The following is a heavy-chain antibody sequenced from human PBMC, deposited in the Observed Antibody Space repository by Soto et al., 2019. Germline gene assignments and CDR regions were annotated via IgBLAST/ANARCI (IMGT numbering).Heavy chain of an antibody. J-gene: IGHJ4*02. V-gene: IGHV1-69*13. Sequence: SVKVSWKASGGTFSSYAISWVRQAPGQGLEWMGGIIPIFGTANYAQKFQGRVTITADESTSTAYMELSSLRSEDTAVYYCARGMIVVVPGAFAIWGQGTLVTVSS. CDR1: GGTFSSYA. CDR3: ARGMIVVVPGAFAI. CDR2: IIPIFGTA. D-gene: IGHD3-22*01.